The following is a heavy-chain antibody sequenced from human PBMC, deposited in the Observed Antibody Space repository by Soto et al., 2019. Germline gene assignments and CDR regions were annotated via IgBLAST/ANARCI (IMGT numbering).Heavy chain of an antibody. CDR2: IYWDDDK. CDR3: AHRVRGYCSGGSCYSDAFFDY. J-gene: IGHJ4*02. V-gene: IGHV2-5*02. D-gene: IGHD2-15*01. CDR1: GFSLSTSGVG. Sequence: SGPTLVNPTQTLTLTCTFSGFSLSTSGVGVGWIRQPPGKALEWLALIYWDDDKRYSPSLKSRLTITKDTSKNQVVLTMTNMDPVDTATYYCAHRVRGYCSGGSCYSDAFFDYWGQGTLVTVSS.